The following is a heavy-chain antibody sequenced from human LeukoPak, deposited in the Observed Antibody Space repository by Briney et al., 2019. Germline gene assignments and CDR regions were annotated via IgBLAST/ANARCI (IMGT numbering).Heavy chain of an antibody. CDR1: GFTFISYG. J-gene: IGHJ4*02. CDR3: AKDYDTGMVFDY. Sequence: PGRSLRLSCAASGFTFISYGMHWVRQAPGKGLEWVAVISYDGSNKYYADSVKGRFTISRDNSKNTLYLQMNSLRAEDTAVYYCAKDYDTGMVFDYWGQGTLVTVSS. V-gene: IGHV3-30*18. D-gene: IGHD5-18*01. CDR2: ISYDGSNK.